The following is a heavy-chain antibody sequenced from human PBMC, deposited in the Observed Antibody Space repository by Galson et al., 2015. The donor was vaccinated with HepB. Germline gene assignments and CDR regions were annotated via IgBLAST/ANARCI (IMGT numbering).Heavy chain of an antibody. D-gene: IGHD2-2*01. V-gene: IGHV3-30-3*01. CDR3: ARHNLLGRCGGTSCYWV. CDR1: GFTFSLFT. J-gene: IGHJ4*02. CDR2: MSFDGSNK. Sequence: SLRLSCAASGFTFSLFTIHWVRQAPGKGLEWVAVMSFDGSNKYYADSVKGRFTISRDNAKNSLFLQLSGLRPEDTAVYYCARHNLLGRCGGTSCYWVWGQGTLVTVSS.